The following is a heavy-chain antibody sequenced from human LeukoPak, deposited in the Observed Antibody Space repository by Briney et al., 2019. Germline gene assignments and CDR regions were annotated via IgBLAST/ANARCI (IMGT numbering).Heavy chain of an antibody. D-gene: IGHD1-26*01. Sequence: GASVTVSCKASGGTFSRYAISWVRQAPGHGGEWRGRIIPILGIANYAQKFQSRVTITADKSTSTAYMELSSLRSEDTAVYYCARELGLVGATIYFDYWGQGTLVTVSS. CDR2: IIPILGIA. CDR1: GGTFSRYA. J-gene: IGHJ4*02. CDR3: ARELGLVGATIYFDY. V-gene: IGHV1-69*04.